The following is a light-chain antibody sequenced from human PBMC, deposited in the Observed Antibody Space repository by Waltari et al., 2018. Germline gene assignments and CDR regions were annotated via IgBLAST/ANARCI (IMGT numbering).Light chain of an antibody. CDR3: QQYNNWPQT. CDR2: GAS. CDR1: QSVSSD. J-gene: IGKJ1*01. V-gene: IGKV3-15*01. Sequence: EIVMTQSPATLSVFPGERATLSCRASQSVSSDLVWYQQTPGQAPRLLISGASTRATGIPARCSGSGSGTEFTLTISSMQSEDFAVYYCQQYNNWPQTFGQGTKVEIK.